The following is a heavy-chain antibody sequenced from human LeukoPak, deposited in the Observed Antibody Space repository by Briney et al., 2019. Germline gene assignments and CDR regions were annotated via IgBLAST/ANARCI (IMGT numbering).Heavy chain of an antibody. J-gene: IGHJ4*02. D-gene: IGHD5-24*01. CDR2: IYTSGST. Sequence: PSETLSLTCNVSGGSISSYYWSWIRQPAGKGLKWIGRIYTSGSTNYNPSLKSRVTMSVETSKKQFSLKLSSVTAADTAVYYCASGPIMAYYFDYWGQGTLVTVSS. CDR3: ASGPIMAYYFDY. CDR1: GGSISSYY. V-gene: IGHV4-4*07.